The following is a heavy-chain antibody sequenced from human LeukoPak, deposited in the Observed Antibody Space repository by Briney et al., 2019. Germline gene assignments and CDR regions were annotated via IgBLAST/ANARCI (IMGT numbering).Heavy chain of an antibody. CDR3: ARDGVEFYNWFDP. CDR2: INSDGSST. Sequence: GGSLRLSCAASGFTFSSYWMHWVRQAPGKGLVWVSRINSDGSSTTYADSVKGRFTISRDNAKNTLYLQMNSLRAEDTAVYYCARDGVEFYNWFDPWGQGTLVTVSS. V-gene: IGHV3-74*01. CDR1: GFTFSSYW. J-gene: IGHJ5*02. D-gene: IGHD2-21*01.